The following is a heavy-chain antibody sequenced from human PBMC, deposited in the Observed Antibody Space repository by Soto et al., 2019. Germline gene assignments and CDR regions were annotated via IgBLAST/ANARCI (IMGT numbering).Heavy chain of an antibody. J-gene: IGHJ4*02. CDR2: INPNSGGT. D-gene: IGHD3-3*02. V-gene: IGHV1-2*02. Sequence: ASVKVSCKASGYTFTGYYMHWVRQAPGQGLEWMGWINPNSGGTNYAQKFQGRVTMTRDTSISTAYMELSRLRSDDTAVYYCARLSFFDAEQDYWGQGTLVTVSS. CDR1: GYTFTGYY. CDR3: ARLSFFDAEQDY.